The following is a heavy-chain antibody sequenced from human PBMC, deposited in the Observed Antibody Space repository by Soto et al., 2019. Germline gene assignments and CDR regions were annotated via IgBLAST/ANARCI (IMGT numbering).Heavy chain of an antibody. Sequence: PGGSLRLSCAASRSNFNDYAMTGVRKAPGKGQERVAVISGNGGFRYYADLVKGRFTVSRDNSKNTVYLQMSNLGSEDTAVYYCAKAHEGEMTLLLVVTYGMDAWGRGTTGTVSS. J-gene: IGHJ6*02. CDR2: ISGNGGFR. V-gene: IGHV3-23*01. D-gene: IGHD2-15*01. CDR3: AKAHEGEMTLLLVVTYGMDA. CDR1: RSNFNDYA.